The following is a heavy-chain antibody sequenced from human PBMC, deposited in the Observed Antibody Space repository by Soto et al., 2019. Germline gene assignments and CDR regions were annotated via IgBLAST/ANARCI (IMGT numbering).Heavy chain of an antibody. V-gene: IGHV3-23*01. CDR3: AKATATGGGAFDI. D-gene: IGHD2-8*02. Sequence: GGSLRLSCAASGFTFSSYEMNWVRQAPGKGLEWVSTILVAGSTHYPDSVRGRFAISRDNSKNTVFLQMNSLTARDTAVYYCAKATATGGGAFDICGQGTMVTVSS. J-gene: IGHJ3*02. CDR1: GFTFSSYE. CDR2: ILVAGST.